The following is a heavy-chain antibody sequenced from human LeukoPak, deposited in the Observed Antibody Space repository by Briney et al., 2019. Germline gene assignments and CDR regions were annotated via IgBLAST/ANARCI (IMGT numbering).Heavy chain of an antibody. CDR3: AGGEQPDAFDI. CDR2: IIPIFGTA. J-gene: IGHJ3*02. D-gene: IGHD3-10*01. CDR1: GGTFSSYA. Sequence: ASVKVSCKASGGTFSSYAISWVRQAPGQGLEWMGGIIPIFGTANYAQKFQGRVTITTDESTSTAYMELSGLRSEDTAVYYCAGGEQPDAFDIWGQGTMVTVSS. V-gene: IGHV1-69*05.